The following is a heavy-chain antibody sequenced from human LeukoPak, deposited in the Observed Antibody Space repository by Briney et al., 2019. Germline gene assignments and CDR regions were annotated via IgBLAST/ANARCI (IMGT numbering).Heavy chain of an antibody. V-gene: IGHV3-21*01. CDR1: GFTFSSYS. D-gene: IGHD5-18*01. CDR3: ARDGNTAMVSAFDI. CDR2: ISSSSSYI. Sequence: GGSLRLSCAASGFTFSSYSMNWVRQAPGKGLEWVSSISSSSSYIYYADSVKGRFTISRDNAKNSLYLQMNSLRAEDTAVYYCARDGNTAMVSAFDIWGQGTMVTVSS. J-gene: IGHJ3*02.